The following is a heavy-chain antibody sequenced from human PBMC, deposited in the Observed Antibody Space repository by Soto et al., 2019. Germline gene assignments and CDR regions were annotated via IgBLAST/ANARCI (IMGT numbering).Heavy chain of an antibody. D-gene: IGHD1-26*01. CDR2: INPNSGGT. Sequence: ASVKVSCKASGYTFTGYYMHWVRQAPGQGLEWMGWINPNSGGTNYAQKFQGRVTMTRDTSISTAYMELSRLRSDDTAVYYCARDLHSGSYYVFDYWGQGTLVTVSS. V-gene: IGHV1-2*02. CDR3: ARDLHSGSYYVFDY. J-gene: IGHJ4*02. CDR1: GYTFTGYY.